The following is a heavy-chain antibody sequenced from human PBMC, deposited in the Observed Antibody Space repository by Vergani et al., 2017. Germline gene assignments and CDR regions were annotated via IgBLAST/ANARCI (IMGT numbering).Heavy chain of an antibody. CDR3: ARPLGAPAVAGTDWFDP. D-gene: IGHD6-19*01. V-gene: IGHV1-2*06. CDR2: INPNSGGT. J-gene: IGHJ5*02. CDR1: GYTFTGYY. Sequence: QVQLVQSGAEVKKPGASVKVSCKASGYTFTGYYIHWVRQAPGPGLEWMGRINPNSGGTNYAQKFQGRVTMTRDTSVSKAYMEMSRLRSDDTAVYYCARPLGAPAVAGTDWFDPWGQGTQVTVSS.